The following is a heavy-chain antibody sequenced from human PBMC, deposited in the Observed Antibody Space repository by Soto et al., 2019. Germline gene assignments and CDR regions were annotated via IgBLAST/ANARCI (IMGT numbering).Heavy chain of an antibody. D-gene: IGHD1-26*01. CDR1: GGSIRSNNW. CDR3: ARVYSGSYSDY. J-gene: IGHJ4*02. Sequence: SETLSLTCAVSGGSIRSNNWWSWVRQPPGKGLEWIGEIFQSGSTNYSPSLKTRVTISVDKSKNQFSLKLISVTAADTAVYYCARVYSGSYSDYWGQGTLVTVSS. V-gene: IGHV4-4*02. CDR2: IFQSGST.